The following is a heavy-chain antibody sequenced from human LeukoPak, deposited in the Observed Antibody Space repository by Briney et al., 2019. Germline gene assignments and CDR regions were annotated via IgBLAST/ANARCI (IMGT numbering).Heavy chain of an antibody. CDR1: GFTFSNYA. Sequence: GGSLRLSCAASGFTFSNYAMAWVRQAPGRGLEWFSALTASGGDTYHADSVKGRFTISRDNSKNTLYLQMNSLRAEDTAVYYCAKGGPYRQLVLRTGIDYWGQGTLVTVSS. J-gene: IGHJ4*02. V-gene: IGHV3-23*01. D-gene: IGHD6-6*01. CDR3: AKGGPYRQLVLRTGIDY. CDR2: LTASGGDT.